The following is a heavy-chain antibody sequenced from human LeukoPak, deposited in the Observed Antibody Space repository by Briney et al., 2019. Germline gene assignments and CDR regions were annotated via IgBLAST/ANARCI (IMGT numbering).Heavy chain of an antibody. CDR3: ARGGRYDSSGYYLGPEVYYFDY. V-gene: IGHV4-39*07. CDR1: GGSISSSSYY. CDR2: IYFRGNT. J-gene: IGHJ4*02. D-gene: IGHD3-22*01. Sequence: PSETLSLTCTVSGGSISSSSYYWGWIRQPPGKGLEWIGNIYFRGNTYYNPSLESRVTISIDTSKNQFSLKLSSVTAADTAVYYCARGGRYDSSGYYLGPEVYYFDYWGQGTLVTGSS.